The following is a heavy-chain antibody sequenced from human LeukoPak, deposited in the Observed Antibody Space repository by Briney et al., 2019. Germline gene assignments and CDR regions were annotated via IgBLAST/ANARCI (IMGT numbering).Heavy chain of an antibody. J-gene: IGHJ4*02. V-gene: IGHV4-59*01. D-gene: IGHD3-22*01. Sequence: SETLSLTCTVSGGSISSYYWSWIRQPPGKGLEWIGYIYYSGSTNYNPSLKSRVTISVDTSKNQFSLKLSSVTAEDTAVYYCARLVWGDSSGWYFDYWGQGTLVTVSS. CDR2: IYYSGST. CDR1: GGSISSYY. CDR3: ARLVWGDSSGWYFDY.